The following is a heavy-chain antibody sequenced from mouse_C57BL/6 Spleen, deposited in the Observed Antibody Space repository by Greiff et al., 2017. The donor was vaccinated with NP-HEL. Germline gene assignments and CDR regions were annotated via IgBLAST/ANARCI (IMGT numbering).Heavy chain of an antibody. D-gene: IGHD4-1*01. CDR3: ASQTGTRCY. V-gene: IGHV5-6*01. CDR2: ISSGGSYT. J-gene: IGHJ2*01. CDR1: GFPFSRYG. Sequence: EVKLVESGGDLVKPGGSLKLSCAASGFPFSRYGMSWVRPTPDQRLAWVATISSGGSYTYYPDSVKGRFTISRVNSKKTLYLQMSSLKSEDTAMYYCASQTGTRCYWGQGTTLTVSS.